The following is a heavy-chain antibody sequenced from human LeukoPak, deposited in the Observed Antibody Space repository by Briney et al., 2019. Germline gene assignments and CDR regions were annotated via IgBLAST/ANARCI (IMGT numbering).Heavy chain of an antibody. J-gene: IGHJ3*02. CDR3: AKATVTTEWAFDI. D-gene: IGHD4-17*01. Sequence: GGSLRLSCAASGFTFSSYGMHWVRQAPGKGLEWVAFIRYDGSNKYYADSVEGRFTISRDNSKNTLYLQMNSLRAEDTAVYYCAKATVTTEWAFDIWGQGTMVTVSS. V-gene: IGHV3-30*02. CDR2: IRYDGSNK. CDR1: GFTFSSYG.